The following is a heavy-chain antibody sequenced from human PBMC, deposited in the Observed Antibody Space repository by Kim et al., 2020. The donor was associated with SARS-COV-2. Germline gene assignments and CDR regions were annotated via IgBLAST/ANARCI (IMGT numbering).Heavy chain of an antibody. Sequence: HSGRTNYTPSLTSRVTISVDTSQNQFSLELGSVTAADTAVYYCARRPLDYWGQGTLVTVSS. J-gene: IGHJ4*01. CDR2: HSGRT. CDR3: ARRPLDY. V-gene: IGHV4-34*01.